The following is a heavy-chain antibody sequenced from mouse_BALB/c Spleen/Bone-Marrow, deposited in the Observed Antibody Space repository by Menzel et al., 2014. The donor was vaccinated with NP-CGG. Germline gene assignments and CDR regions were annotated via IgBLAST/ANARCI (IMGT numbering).Heavy chain of an antibody. CDR1: GYTFTRYW. D-gene: IGHD3-1*01. J-gene: IGHJ3*01. Sequence: QVQLQQPGAEVVKPGAPVKLSCKASGYTFTRYWMHWVRQRPGRGLEWIGKIDPSDSETHYNHEFKDKATLTVDKSSSTAYIQLSSLTSEDSAVYFCARSGGSCVAWFVYWGQGTLVTVSP. V-gene: IGHV1-69*02. CDR2: IDPSDSET. CDR3: ARSGGSCVAWFVY.